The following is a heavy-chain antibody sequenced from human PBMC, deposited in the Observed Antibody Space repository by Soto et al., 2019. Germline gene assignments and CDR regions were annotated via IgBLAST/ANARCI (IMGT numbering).Heavy chain of an antibody. CDR2: VSGSNGNT. Sequence: QVQLVQSEAEVKKPWASVKVSCEASGYTFINHGISWVRQAPGQGLEWMGWVSGSNGNTKYAQKFQGRVTMTTETSTSTAHMELRNLRSDDTAVYFCARDFYPLAYYFDPWGQGNLVTVSS. CDR3: ARDFYPLAYYFDP. CDR1: GYTFINHG. V-gene: IGHV1-18*04. J-gene: IGHJ4*02.